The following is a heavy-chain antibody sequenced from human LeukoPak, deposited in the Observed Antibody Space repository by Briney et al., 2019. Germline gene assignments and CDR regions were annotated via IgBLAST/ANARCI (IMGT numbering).Heavy chain of an antibody. CDR3: ARAGSGWYFDS. D-gene: IGHD6-19*01. CDR1: GVTFT. J-gene: IGHJ4*02. Sequence: PGGSLRLSCAACGVTFTLNWVRQTPGKGLEWVSYISGSSSRIYYADSVKARFTISRDKAKNSLYLQMNSLRDEDTGIYYCARAGSGWYFDSWGQRTLVTVSS. V-gene: IGHV3-48*02. CDR2: ISGSSSRI.